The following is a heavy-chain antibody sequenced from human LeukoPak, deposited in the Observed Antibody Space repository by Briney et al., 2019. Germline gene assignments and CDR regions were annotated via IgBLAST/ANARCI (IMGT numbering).Heavy chain of an antibody. CDR1: GFTFRTYG. CDR3: AKDWGSEFASGSSYLDY. CDR2: ISSDGRYK. D-gene: IGHD3-10*01. J-gene: IGHJ4*02. V-gene: IGHV3-30*18. Sequence: TGGSLRLSCAASGFTFRTYGIHWVRQAPGKGLEWVAVISSDGRYKYYAGFVKGRFTISRDNSRNTLYLQMNSPTTEDTALYYCAKDWGSEFASGSSYLDYWGQGTLVTVS.